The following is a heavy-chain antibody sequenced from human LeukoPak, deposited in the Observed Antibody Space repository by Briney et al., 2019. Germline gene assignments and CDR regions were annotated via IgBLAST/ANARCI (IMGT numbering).Heavy chain of an antibody. Sequence: SVKVSCKASGGTFSSYVISWVRQAPGQGLEWMGGIIPIFGTANYAQKFQGRVTITADESTSTAYMELSSLRSEDTAVYYCASPRTDGSGSYSFFHPIDYWGQGTLVTVSS. CDR3: ASPRTDGSGSYSFFHPIDY. V-gene: IGHV1-69*01. J-gene: IGHJ4*02. D-gene: IGHD3-10*01. CDR1: GGTFSSYV. CDR2: IIPIFGTA.